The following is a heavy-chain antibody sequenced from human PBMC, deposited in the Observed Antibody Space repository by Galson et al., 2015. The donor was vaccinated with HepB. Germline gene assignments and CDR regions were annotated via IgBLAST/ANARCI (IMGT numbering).Heavy chain of an antibody. CDR1: GFTFSSYA. Sequence: SLRLSCAASGFTFSSYAMHWVRQAPGKGLEWVAVISYDGSNKYYADSVKGRFTISRDNSKNTLYLQMNSLRAEDTAVYYCARAAAGPHYYYGMDVWGQGTTVTVSS. D-gene: IGHD6-13*01. J-gene: IGHJ6*02. V-gene: IGHV3-30-3*01. CDR3: ARAAAGPHYYYGMDV. CDR2: ISYDGSNK.